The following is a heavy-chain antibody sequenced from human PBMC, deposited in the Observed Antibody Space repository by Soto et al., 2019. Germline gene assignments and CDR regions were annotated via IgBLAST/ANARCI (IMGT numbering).Heavy chain of an antibody. Sequence: SETLSLTCPVSGGSISNYFWSWIRQPPGKGLEWIGYIYYTGSTNFNPSLKSRVTMSVDTSKNQFSLRLSSVTAADTAVYYCARGVFWSGSQIYYRDYWGQGRLVTVSS. V-gene: IGHV4-59*01. CDR2: IYYTGST. J-gene: IGHJ4*02. CDR3: ARGVFWSGSQIYYRDY. D-gene: IGHD3-3*01. CDR1: GGSISNYF.